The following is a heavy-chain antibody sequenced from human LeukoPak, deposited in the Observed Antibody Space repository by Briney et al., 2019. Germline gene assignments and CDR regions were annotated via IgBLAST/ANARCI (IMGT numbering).Heavy chain of an antibody. CDR2: ISAYNGNT. J-gene: IGHJ4*02. D-gene: IGHD3-16*02. Sequence: ASVKVSCTASVYTFTSYGISWVRQAPGQGLEWMGWISAYNGNTNYAQKLQGRVTMTTDTSTSTAYMELRSLRSDDTAVYYCARDGRGVWGSYRRALFDYWGQGTLVTVSS. CDR3: ARDGRGVWGSYRRALFDY. V-gene: IGHV1-18*01. CDR1: VYTFTSYG.